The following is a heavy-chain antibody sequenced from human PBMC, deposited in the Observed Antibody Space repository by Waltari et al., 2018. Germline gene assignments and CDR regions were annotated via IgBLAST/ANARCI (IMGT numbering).Heavy chain of an antibody. CDR1: GDPTSRANYY. Sequence: QVQLQESGPGLVKPSQTLSLTCTVSGDPTSRANYYLSWIRQPPGKGLEWIGYIYYSGTTYYNPSLKSRVTVSVDMSKNQCSLKLSSVTATDTAVYYCASRSRGILLDAFHIWGQGTTVTVSS. D-gene: IGHD3-22*01. CDR2: IYYSGTT. CDR3: ASRSRGILLDAFHI. J-gene: IGHJ3*02. V-gene: IGHV4-30-4*08.